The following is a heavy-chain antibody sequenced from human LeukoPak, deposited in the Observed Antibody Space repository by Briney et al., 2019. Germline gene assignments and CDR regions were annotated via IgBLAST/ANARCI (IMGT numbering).Heavy chain of an antibody. V-gene: IGHV1-69*13. CDR3: ARAQVYCGGDCYHNNWFDP. CDR1: GGTFISYA. CDR2: IIPIFGTA. Sequence: GASVKVSCKASGGTFISYAISWVRQAPGQGLEWMGGIIPIFGTANYAQKFQGRVTITADGSTSTAYMELSSLRSEDTAVYYCARAQVYCGGDCYHNNWFDPWGQGTLVTVSS. J-gene: IGHJ5*02. D-gene: IGHD2-21*02.